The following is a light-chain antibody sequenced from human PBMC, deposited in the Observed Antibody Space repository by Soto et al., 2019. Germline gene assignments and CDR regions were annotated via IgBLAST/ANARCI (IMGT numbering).Light chain of an antibody. J-gene: IGKJ2*01. CDR2: YAA. V-gene: IGKV1-39*01. CDR1: QSISGY. Sequence: DIQMTQSPSSLSASVGDRVTITCRASQSISGYLNWYQHKAGKAPKLLIYYAANLQSGVPSRFSGSGSGTDFALTISSLQPEDFATYYCQQSYSTPRTFGQGTKLEIK. CDR3: QQSYSTPRT.